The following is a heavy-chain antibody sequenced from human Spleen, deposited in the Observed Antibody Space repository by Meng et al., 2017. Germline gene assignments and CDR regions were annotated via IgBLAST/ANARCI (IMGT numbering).Heavy chain of an antibody. J-gene: IGHJ4*02. D-gene: IGHD7-27*01. V-gene: IGHV3-48*03. CDR2: ISSSGSTI. CDR3: ARGLGPKLGSYFDY. CDR1: GVTFSGSD. Sequence: LSLTCAVSGVTFSGSDIHWVRQAPGKGLEWVSYISSSGSTIYYADSVKGRFTISRDNAKNSLYLQMNSLRAEDTAVYYCARGLGPKLGSYFDYWGQGTLVTVSS.